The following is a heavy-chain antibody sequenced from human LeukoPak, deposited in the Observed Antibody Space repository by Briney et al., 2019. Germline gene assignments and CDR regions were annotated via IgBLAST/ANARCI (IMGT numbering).Heavy chain of an antibody. CDR3: ARKRSSSWFNWFDP. D-gene: IGHD6-13*01. Sequence: KTSETLSLTCAVYGGSFSDYYWNWIRQSPGKGLEWIGEINHTGTTNYNPSLKSPVTISVDTSKNQFSLRLSSVTAADTAVYYCARKRSSSWFNWFDPWGQGTLVTVSS. CDR2: INHTGTT. V-gene: IGHV4-34*01. CDR1: GGSFSDYY. J-gene: IGHJ5*02.